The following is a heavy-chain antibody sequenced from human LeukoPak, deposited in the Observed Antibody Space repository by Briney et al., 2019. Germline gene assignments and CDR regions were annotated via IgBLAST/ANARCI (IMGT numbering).Heavy chain of an antibody. Sequence: GESLKISCKGSGYSFTSYWIGWVRQMPGKGLEWMGIIYPGDSDTRYSPSFQGQVTISADKSISTAYLQWSSLKASDTAMYYCARHVGSSSPKNWFDPWGQGTLVTVSS. D-gene: IGHD6-13*01. V-gene: IGHV5-51*01. CDR3: ARHVGSSSPKNWFDP. CDR1: GYSFTSYW. J-gene: IGHJ5*02. CDR2: IYPGDSDT.